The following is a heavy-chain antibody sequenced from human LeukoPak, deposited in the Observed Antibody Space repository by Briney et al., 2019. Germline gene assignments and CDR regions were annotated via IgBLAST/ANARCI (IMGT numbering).Heavy chain of an antibody. V-gene: IGHV1-46*01. Sequence: ASVKVSCKASGYIFTGYYMHWVRQAPGQGLEWMGIINPSGGSTSYAQKFQGRVTMTRDMSTSTVYMELSSLRSEDTAVYYCARDGGAMVGYYFDYWGQGTLVTVSS. J-gene: IGHJ4*02. D-gene: IGHD5-18*01. CDR1: GYIFTGYY. CDR3: ARDGGAMVGYYFDY. CDR2: INPSGGST.